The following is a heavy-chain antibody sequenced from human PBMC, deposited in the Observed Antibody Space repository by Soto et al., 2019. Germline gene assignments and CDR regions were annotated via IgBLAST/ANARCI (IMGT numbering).Heavy chain of an antibody. J-gene: IGHJ4*02. D-gene: IGHD1-26*01. V-gene: IGHV4-38-2*01. CDR2: IYHSGNT. CDR3: ATVAGSFFDY. Sequence: SETLSLTCAVSGYSISLGYYWGWIRQPPGKGLEWIGSIYHSGNTYYNPSLKSRVSISLDTSKNHFSLELTSVTAADTAVYYCATVAGSFFDYWGQGSLVTVSS. CDR1: GYSISLGYY.